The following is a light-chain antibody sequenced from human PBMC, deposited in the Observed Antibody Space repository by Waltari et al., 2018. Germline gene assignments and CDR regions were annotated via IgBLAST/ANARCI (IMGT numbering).Light chain of an antibody. CDR1: RAIANN. Sequence: EIVMTQSPATLSVSPGGGDTLSCRASRAIANNVAWYQQRPGQPLRLLIFDASTRATGIPERFSGSWSGPEFTLTISSLQSEDSAVYFCQQFNTGYSFGQGTKLEI. V-gene: IGKV3-15*01. CDR3: QQFNTGYS. CDR2: DAS. J-gene: IGKJ2*01.